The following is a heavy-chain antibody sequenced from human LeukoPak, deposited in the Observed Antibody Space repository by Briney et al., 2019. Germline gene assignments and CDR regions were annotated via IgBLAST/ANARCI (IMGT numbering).Heavy chain of an antibody. CDR2: IYYSGST. CDR1: GGSISSGDKY. CDR3: ARVTRWAGLDF. D-gene: IGHD2-21*02. J-gene: IGHJ4*02. Sequence: SQTPSLTCNVSGGSISSGDKYWSWIRQPPGKGLEWIGYIYYSGSTYCNPSLKSRLTISVDTSENQFSLHLTSVTAADTAVYFCARVTRWAGLDFWGQGTLVTVSS. V-gene: IGHV4-30-4*01.